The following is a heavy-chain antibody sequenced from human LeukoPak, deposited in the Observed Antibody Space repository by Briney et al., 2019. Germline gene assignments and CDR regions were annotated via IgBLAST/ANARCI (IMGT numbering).Heavy chain of an antibody. V-gene: IGHV3-30*18. J-gene: IGHJ4*02. D-gene: IGHD5-24*01. CDR3: AKELEMATITIDY. CDR2: VSDDGNTK. CDR1: GFTFSSYG. Sequence: GGSLRLSCAVSGFTFSSYGIHWVRQAPGMGLEWVAVVSDDGNTKYYADSVKGRFTISRDNSMNTLYLQMDSLRAEDTAVYYCAKELEMATITIDYWGQGTLVTVSS.